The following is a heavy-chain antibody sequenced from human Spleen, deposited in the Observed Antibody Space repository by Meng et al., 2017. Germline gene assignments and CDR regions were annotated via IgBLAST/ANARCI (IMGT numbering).Heavy chain of an antibody. V-gene: IGHV3-74*01. Sequence: GESLKISCEASGFNLGSHWMHWVRQAPGKGLEWVSRIISDGSSTSYAASVKGRFTISRDNAKNTLYLQMTSLRAEDTAVYYCARGLITVNSDYYSGMDVWGQGTTVTVSS. D-gene: IGHD4-17*01. CDR1: GFNLGSHW. J-gene: IGHJ6*02. CDR3: ARGLITVNSDYYSGMDV. CDR2: IISDGSST.